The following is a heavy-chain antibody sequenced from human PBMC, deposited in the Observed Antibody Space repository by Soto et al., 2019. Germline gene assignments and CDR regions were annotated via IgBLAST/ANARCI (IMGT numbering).Heavy chain of an antibody. V-gene: IGHV1-18*01. Sequence: ASVKVSCKASGYTFTSYGISWVRQAPGQGLEWMGWISAYNGNTNYAQKLQGRVTMTTDTSTSTAYMELRSLRSDDTAVYYCARPRRYSPEYDAFDIWGQGTMVTVSS. D-gene: IGHD2-15*01. J-gene: IGHJ3*02. CDR3: ARPRRYSPEYDAFDI. CDR2: ISAYNGNT. CDR1: GYTFTSYG.